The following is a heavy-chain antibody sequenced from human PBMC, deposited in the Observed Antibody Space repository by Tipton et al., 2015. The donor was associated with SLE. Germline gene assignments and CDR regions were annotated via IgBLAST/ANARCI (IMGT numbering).Heavy chain of an antibody. J-gene: IGHJ4*02. CDR3: ARASWDHRGSGSFSDY. CDR2: IFYSGST. CDR1: GGSISSSNYF. Sequence: TLSLTCTVSGGSISSSNYFWGWIRQPPGKGLEWVGSIFYSGSTYYNPSLKSRVTISLDMSRNQFSLILSSVTAADTAVYYCARASWDHRGSGSFSDYWGQGKLVTVSS. V-gene: IGHV4-39*07. D-gene: IGHD3-10*01.